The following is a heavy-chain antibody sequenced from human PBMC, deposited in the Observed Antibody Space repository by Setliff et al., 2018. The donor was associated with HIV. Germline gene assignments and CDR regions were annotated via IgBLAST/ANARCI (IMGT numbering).Heavy chain of an antibody. CDR1: GFTFGSYS. J-gene: IGHJ3*02. V-gene: IGHV3-21*05. CDR2: ITKRADET. Sequence: GESLKISCAASGFTFGSYSMNWVRQAPGKGLEWISYITKRADETHYADSVKGRFSISRDTAKNSLYLQMNSLRPEDTALYYCVRDLLWAFDMWGPGTMGTVS. CDR3: VRDLLWAFDM. D-gene: IGHD3-10*01.